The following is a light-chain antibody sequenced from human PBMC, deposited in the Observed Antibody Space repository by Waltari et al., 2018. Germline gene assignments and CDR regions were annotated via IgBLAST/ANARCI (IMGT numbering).Light chain of an antibody. J-gene: IGKJ4*01. CDR3: QQYNNWPLP. Sequence: EIEMTQAPATLSVSPGERATLSCGARQRVSSNLAWYQQKPGQAPRLLIYGASTRATGLPARFSGSGSCTEFTLTICRLQSEDFAVHYCQQYNNWPLPLGGGTKVDIK. CDR2: GAS. CDR1: QRVSSN. V-gene: IGKV3-15*01.